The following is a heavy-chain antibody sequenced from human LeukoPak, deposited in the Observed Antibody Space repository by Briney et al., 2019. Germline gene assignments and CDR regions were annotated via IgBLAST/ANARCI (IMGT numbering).Heavy chain of an antibody. J-gene: IGHJ4*02. CDR3: AKGVSFYDYVWGSYRGNYFDY. V-gene: IGHV3-23*01. D-gene: IGHD3-16*02. Sequence: GGSLRLSCAVSGFTFSSYAMSWVRQAPGKGLEWVSTISDSGGDTYYADSVKGRFTISRDNSKNTLYLQMNSLRAEDTAVYYCAKGVSFYDYVWGSYRGNYFDYWGQGTLVTVSS. CDR2: ISDSGGDT. CDR1: GFTFSSYA.